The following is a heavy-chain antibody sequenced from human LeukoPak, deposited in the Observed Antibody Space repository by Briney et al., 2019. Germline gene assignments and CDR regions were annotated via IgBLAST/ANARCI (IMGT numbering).Heavy chain of an antibody. CDR3: ARNSGCRGRCYYYMDV. CDR1: GYTFTSYG. V-gene: IGHV1-18*01. J-gene: IGHJ6*03. Sequence: ASVKVSCKASGYTFTSYGISWVRQAPGQGLEWMGWISAYNGNTNYAQKLQGRVTMTTDTSTSTAYMELRSLRSDDTAVYYCARNSGCRGRCYYYMDVWGKGTTVTVSS. CDR2: ISAYNGNT. D-gene: IGHD6-19*01.